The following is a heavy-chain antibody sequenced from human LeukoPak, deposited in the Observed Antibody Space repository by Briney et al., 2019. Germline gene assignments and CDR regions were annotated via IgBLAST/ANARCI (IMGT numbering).Heavy chain of an antibody. CDR3: ARVEYYYDSSGYYLVY. J-gene: IGHJ4*02. CDR2: ISAYNGNT. Sequence: ASVKVSCKASGYTFTSYGISWVRQAPGQGLEWMGWISAYNGNTNYAQKLQGRVTMTTDTRTSTAYMELRSLRSDDTAVYYCARVEYYYDSSGYYLVYWGQGTLVTVSS. V-gene: IGHV1-18*01. D-gene: IGHD3-22*01. CDR1: GYTFTSYG.